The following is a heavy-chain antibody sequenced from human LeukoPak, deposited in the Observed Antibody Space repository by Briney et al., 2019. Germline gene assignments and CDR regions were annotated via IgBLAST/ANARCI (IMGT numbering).Heavy chain of an antibody. CDR2: IYYSGST. Sequence: SETLSLTCTVSGGSISSYYWSWIRQPPGKGLEWIGYIYYSGSTNYNPSLKSRVTISVDTSKNQFSLKLSSVTAADTAVYYCARVVVSNNNWFDPWGQGTLVTVSS. CDR1: GGSISSYY. D-gene: IGHD2-21*01. CDR3: ARVVVSNNNWFDP. V-gene: IGHV4-59*08. J-gene: IGHJ5*02.